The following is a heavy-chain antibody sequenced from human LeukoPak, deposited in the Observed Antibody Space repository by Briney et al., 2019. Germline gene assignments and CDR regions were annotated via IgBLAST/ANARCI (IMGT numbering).Heavy chain of an antibody. J-gene: IGHJ4*02. Sequence: ASVKVSCKASGYTFTSYDTNWVRQATGQGLEWMGWMNPNSGNTGYAQKFQGRVTMTRNTSISTAYMELSSLRSEDTAVYYCARGYCTNGVCYMRWMGSSWYFDYWGQGTLVTVSS. CDR3: ARGYCTNGVCYMRWMGSSWYFDY. CDR1: GYTFTSYD. CDR2: MNPNSGNT. V-gene: IGHV1-8*01. D-gene: IGHD2-8*01.